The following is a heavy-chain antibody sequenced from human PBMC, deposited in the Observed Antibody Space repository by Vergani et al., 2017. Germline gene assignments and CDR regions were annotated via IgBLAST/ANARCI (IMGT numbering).Heavy chain of an antibody. J-gene: IGHJ6*03. CDR2: ISGRGGST. CDR3: AKGPRGSGYSNMIYYYYYYMDV. V-gene: IGHV3-23*01. D-gene: IGHD3-3*01. Sequence: EVQLLESGGGLVQPGGSLRLSCAASGFTFSSYAMSWVRQAPGKGLEWVSAISGRGGSTYYADSVKGRFTISRDNSKNTLYLQMNSLRAEDTAVYYCAKGPRGSGYSNMIYYYYYYMDVWGKGTTVTVSS. CDR1: GFTFSSYA.